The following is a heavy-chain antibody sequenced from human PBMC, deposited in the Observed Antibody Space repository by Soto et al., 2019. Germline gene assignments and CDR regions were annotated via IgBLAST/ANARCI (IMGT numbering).Heavy chain of an antibody. CDR2: ISAYNGNT. CDR3: ARHLLPGRYLWTDAWWWFDP. V-gene: IGHV1-18*01. J-gene: IGHJ5*02. Sequence: QVQLVQSGAEVKKPGASVKVSCKASGYTFTSYGISWVRQAPGQGLEWMGWISAYNGNTNYAQKLQGRVTMTTDTATSTASMELRSLRSDDTAVYYCARHLLPGRYLWTDAWWWFDPWGQGTLVTVSS. CDR1: GYTFTSYG. D-gene: IGHD1-1*01.